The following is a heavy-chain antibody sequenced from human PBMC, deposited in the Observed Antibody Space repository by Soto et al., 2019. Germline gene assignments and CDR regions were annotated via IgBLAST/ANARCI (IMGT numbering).Heavy chain of an antibody. J-gene: IGHJ4*02. V-gene: IGHV3-7*01. CDR1: GFIFRRYW. Sequence: GGSLRLSCSASGFIFRRYWMAWVRQAPGKGLEWVATIKLDGREKNYLDSVEGRFTISRDDVDNSMSLQMSRLRGEDTAVYYCARNEGFYDSSGYSSPPYWGQGTLVTVSS. D-gene: IGHD3-22*01. CDR2: IKLDGREK. CDR3: ARNEGFYDSSGYSSPPY.